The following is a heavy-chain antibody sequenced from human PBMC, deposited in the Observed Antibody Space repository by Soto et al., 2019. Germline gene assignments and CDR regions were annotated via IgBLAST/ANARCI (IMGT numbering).Heavy chain of an antibody. CDR1: GGTFSSYA. Sequence: GASVKVSCKASGGTFSSYAISWVRQAPGQGLEWMGGIIPIFGTANYAQKFQGRVTITADESTSTAYVELSSLRSEDTAVYYCARDATIFGVVIIPGYWFDPWGQGTLVTVSS. CDR3: ARDATIFGVVIIPGYWFDP. V-gene: IGHV1-69*13. D-gene: IGHD3-3*01. J-gene: IGHJ5*02. CDR2: IIPIFGTA.